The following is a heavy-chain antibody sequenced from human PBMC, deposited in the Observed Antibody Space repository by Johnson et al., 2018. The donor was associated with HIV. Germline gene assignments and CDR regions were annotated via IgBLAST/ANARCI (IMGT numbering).Heavy chain of an antibody. Sequence: QVQLVESGGGLVKPGGSLRLSCAASGFTFSDYYMSWIRQAPGKGLEWVSYISGGSTYYADSVTGRFTVSRDHSKYTLYLQVNSLRAEDTAVYYCAKHRVAAAGYDVFDVWGQGTMVTVSS. D-gene: IGHD6-13*01. CDR2: ISGGST. V-gene: IGHV3-11*05. J-gene: IGHJ3*01. CDR1: GFTFSDYY. CDR3: AKHRVAAAGYDVFDV.